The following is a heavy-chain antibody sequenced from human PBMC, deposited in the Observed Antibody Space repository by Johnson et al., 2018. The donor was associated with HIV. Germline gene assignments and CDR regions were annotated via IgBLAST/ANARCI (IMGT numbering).Heavy chain of an antibody. CDR1: GFTFSSYA. Sequence: VQLVESGGVVVQPGGSLRLSCAASGFTFSSYAVHWVRQAPGKGLEWVAVISYDGSNQYYADSVKGRFTISRDNSKNTLYLQMNSLRAGDTAVYYCAKESGGSLEWGFDIWGQGTMVTVSS. V-gene: IGHV3-30-3*01. CDR3: AKESGGSLEWGFDI. CDR2: ISYDGSNQ. J-gene: IGHJ3*02. D-gene: IGHD2-15*01.